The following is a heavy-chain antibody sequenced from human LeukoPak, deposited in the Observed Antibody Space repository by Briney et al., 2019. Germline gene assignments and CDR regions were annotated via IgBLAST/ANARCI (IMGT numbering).Heavy chain of an antibody. Sequence: GASVKVSCKASGGTFSSYAISWVRQAPGQGLEWMGRIIPILGIANYAQKFQGRVTITADKSTSAAYMELSSLRSEDTAVYYCVVAADTAMVKDYYGMDVWGQGTTVTVSS. J-gene: IGHJ6*02. V-gene: IGHV1-69*04. CDR3: VVAADTAMVKDYYGMDV. CDR2: IIPILGIA. CDR1: GGTFSSYA. D-gene: IGHD5-18*01.